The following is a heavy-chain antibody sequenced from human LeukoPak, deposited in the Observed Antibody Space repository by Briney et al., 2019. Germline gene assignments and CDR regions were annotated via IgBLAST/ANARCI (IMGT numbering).Heavy chain of an antibody. Sequence: SVKVSCKASGGTFSSYAISWVRQAPGQGLEWMGGIIPIFGTANYAQKFQGRVTITADESTSTAYMELSSLRSEDTAVYYCAEGRPPNYDILTGYYTAHAFDIWGQGTVVTVSS. CDR3: AEGRPPNYDILTGYYTAHAFDI. CDR1: GGTFSSYA. CDR2: IIPIFGTA. J-gene: IGHJ3*02. D-gene: IGHD3-9*01. V-gene: IGHV1-69*13.